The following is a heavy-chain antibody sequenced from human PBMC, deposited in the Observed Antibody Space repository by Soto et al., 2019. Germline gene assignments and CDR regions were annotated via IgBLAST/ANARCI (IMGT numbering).Heavy chain of an antibody. CDR3: ASDILFAY. J-gene: IGHJ4*02. CDR2: INAGNGNR. V-gene: IGHV1-3*01. D-gene: IGHD2-15*01. Sequence: ASVKVSRMACRYTFTSYAMHLVRQAPGQRVEWMGWINAGNGNRKYSQKFQGRVTITRDTSASTAYMELSSLRSEDKAVYSCASDILFAYWRKGTLVPVSS. CDR1: RYTFTSYA.